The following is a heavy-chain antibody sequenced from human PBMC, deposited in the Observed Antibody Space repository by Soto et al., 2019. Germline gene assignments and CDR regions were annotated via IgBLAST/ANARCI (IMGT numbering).Heavy chain of an antibody. CDR2: IYYSGST. V-gene: IGHV4-31*03. CDR1: GGSISSGGYY. J-gene: IGHJ4*02. D-gene: IGHD4-17*01. CDR3: ARATTVTTANDY. Sequence: SETLSLTCTVSGGSISSGGYYWSWIRQHPGKGLEWIGYIYYSGSTYYNPSLKSRVTISVDTSKNQFSLKLSSVTAADTAVYYCARATTVTTANDYWGQGTLVTVSS.